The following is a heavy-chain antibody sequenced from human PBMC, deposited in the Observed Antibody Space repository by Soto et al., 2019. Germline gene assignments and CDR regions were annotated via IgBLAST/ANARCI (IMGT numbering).Heavy chain of an antibody. Sequence: SETLSLTCTVSGGSISSGGYYWSWIRQHPGKGLEWIGYIYYSGSTYYNPSLKSRVTISVDTSKSQFSLNLRSVTAADTAVYYCARSRISGGRGCCSDIWGQGAMVTVSS. CDR2: IYYSGST. CDR1: GGSISSGGYY. J-gene: IGHJ3*02. V-gene: IGHV4-31*03. CDR3: ARSRISGGRGCCSDI. D-gene: IGHD2-15*01.